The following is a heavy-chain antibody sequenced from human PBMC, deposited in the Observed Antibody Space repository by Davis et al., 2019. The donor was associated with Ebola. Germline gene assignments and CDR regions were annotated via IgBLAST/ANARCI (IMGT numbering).Heavy chain of an antibody. CDR3: VRDDYYNAGSYYISDP. D-gene: IGHD3-10*01. CDR2: IRSKAFGGTT. V-gene: IGHV3-49*04. J-gene: IGHJ5*02. CDR1: GFTFGDYA. Sequence: GESLKISCKSSGFTFGDYAMSWVRQAPGRGPEWVGFIRSKAFGGTTEYAASVKGRFTVSRDDSKSIVYLQMNSLKTEDTAVYYCVRDDYYNAGSYYISDPWGQGTLVTVSS.